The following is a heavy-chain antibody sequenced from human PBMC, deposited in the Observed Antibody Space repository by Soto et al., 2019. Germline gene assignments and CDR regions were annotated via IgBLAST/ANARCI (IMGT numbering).Heavy chain of an antibody. J-gene: IGHJ4*02. V-gene: IGHV3-30*18. CDR2: ISYDGSNK. Sequence: HPGGSLRLSCAASGFTFSSYGMHWVRQAPGKGLEWVAVISYDGSNKYYADSVKGRFTISRDNSKNTLYLQMNSLRAEDTAVYYCAKDGIEVRGLDYFDYWGQGTLVTVSS. CDR3: AKDGIEVRGLDYFDY. CDR1: GFTFSSYG. D-gene: IGHD2-21*01.